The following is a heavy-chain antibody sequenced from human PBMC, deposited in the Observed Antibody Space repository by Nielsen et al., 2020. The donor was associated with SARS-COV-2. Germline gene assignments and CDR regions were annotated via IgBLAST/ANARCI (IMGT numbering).Heavy chain of an antibody. D-gene: IGHD1-26*01. CDR2: TRNKANSYTT. CDR1: GFTFSSYA. J-gene: IGHJ6*02. CDR3: AGGWGATNYYYGMDV. V-gene: IGHV3-72*01. Sequence: GGSLRLSCAASGFTFSSYAMSWVRQAPGKGLEWVGRTRNKANSYTTEYAASVKGRFTISRDDSKNSLYLQMNSLKTEDTAVYYCAGGWGATNYYYGMDVWGQGTTVTVSS.